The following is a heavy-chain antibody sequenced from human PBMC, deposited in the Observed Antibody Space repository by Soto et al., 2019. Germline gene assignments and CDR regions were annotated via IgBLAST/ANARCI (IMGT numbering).Heavy chain of an antibody. J-gene: IGHJ4*02. D-gene: IGHD2-8*02. Sequence: GGSLIHSCGASGFHFSTYCMHWVRHAPGKGLEWVAVTWSDGNNKYYAGSVKGRFTISRDNSKNTLYLQMNSLRAEDTAVYYCAREVSGGFHFDYWGQGTLVTVSS. V-gene: IGHV3-33*08. CDR3: AREVSGGFHFDY. CDR2: TWSDGNNK. CDR1: GFHFSTYC.